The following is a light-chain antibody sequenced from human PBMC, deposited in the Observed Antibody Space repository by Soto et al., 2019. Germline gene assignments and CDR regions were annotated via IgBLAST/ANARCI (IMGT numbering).Light chain of an antibody. CDR3: TSWTTSTTMI. J-gene: IGLJ2*01. CDR1: SSDIGAYNF. CDR2: DVN. V-gene: IGLV2-14*03. Sequence: SALTHPASVSGSPGQSITISCTGTSSDIGAYNFVSWYQQHPGKAPKLMLYDVNIRPSGVSNRFSGSKSGNTASLTISGLQAEDEADYYCTSWTTSTTMIFGGGTKLTVL.